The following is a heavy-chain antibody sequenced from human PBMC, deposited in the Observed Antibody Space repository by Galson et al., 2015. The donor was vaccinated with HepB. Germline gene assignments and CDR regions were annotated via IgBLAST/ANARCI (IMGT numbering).Heavy chain of an antibody. J-gene: IGHJ4*02. CDR2: IYPGDSDT. CDR1: GYSFTSYW. V-gene: IGHV5-51*01. CDR3: ARYSLYGDHILRDEVFDY. D-gene: IGHD4-17*01. Sequence: QSGAEVKKPGESLKISCKGSGYSFTSYWIGWVRQMPGKGLEWMGIIYPGDSDTRYSPSFQGQVTISADKSISTAYLQWSSLKASDTAMYYCARYSLYGDHILRDEVFDYWGQGTLVTVSS.